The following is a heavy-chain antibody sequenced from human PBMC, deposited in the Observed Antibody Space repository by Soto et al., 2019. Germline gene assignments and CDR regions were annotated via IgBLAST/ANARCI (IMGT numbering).Heavy chain of an antibody. V-gene: IGHV1-18*01. D-gene: IGHD2-15*01. CDR2: IGPYNGNT. Sequence: QVQLVQSAAEVKKPGASVKVSCKASGYTFSNFGLSWVRQAPGQGLEWMGWIGPYNGNTDHAQKFQDRVTMTTDTYTNTAYMELRGLRFENTAVYSCAGCYCSVGSSYTCWHFDLWGRGRLVTVSS. CDR3: AGCYCSVGSSYTCWHFDL. J-gene: IGHJ2*01. CDR1: GYTFSNFG.